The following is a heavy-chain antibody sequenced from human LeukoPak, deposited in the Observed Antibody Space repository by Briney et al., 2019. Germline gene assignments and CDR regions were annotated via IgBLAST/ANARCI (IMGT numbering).Heavy chain of an antibody. CDR1: GFTFDDYG. D-gene: IGHD3-22*01. CDR3: ARASRYSDSSDYPDY. V-gene: IGHV3-20*04. J-gene: IGHJ4*02. Sequence: GGSLRLSCAASGFTFDDYGMSWVRQAPGKGLEWVSGINWSGGSTGYADSVKGRFTISRDNAKNSLYLQMNSLRAEDTALYYCARASRYSDSSDYPDYWGQGTLATVSS. CDR2: INWSGGST.